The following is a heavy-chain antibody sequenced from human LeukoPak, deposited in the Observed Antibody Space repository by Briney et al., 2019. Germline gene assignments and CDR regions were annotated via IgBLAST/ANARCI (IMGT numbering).Heavy chain of an antibody. V-gene: IGHV3-21*01. Sequence: GGSLRLSCAASGFTFSSYSMNWVRQAPGKGLEWVSSISSSSSYIYYADSVKGRFTISRDNAKNSLYLQMNSLRAEDTAVYYCARSPVTPHQLFDYWGQGTLVTVSS. CDR3: ARSPVTPHQLFDY. J-gene: IGHJ4*02. D-gene: IGHD4-11*01. CDR2: ISSSSSYI. CDR1: GFTFSSYS.